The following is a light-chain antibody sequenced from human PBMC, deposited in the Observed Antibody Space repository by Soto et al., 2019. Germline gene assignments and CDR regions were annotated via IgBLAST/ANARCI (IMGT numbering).Light chain of an antibody. Sequence: EIVLTQSPGTLSLSPGERATLSCRASQSVSSTFFAWYQQKPGQAPRLLIYGASRRATGIPDRFSGSGSGTDFALTISRLEPEDFAVYFCQKYGSSPQTFGQGTQVEIK. J-gene: IGKJ1*01. CDR3: QKYGSSPQT. CDR1: QSVSSTF. CDR2: GAS. V-gene: IGKV3-20*01.